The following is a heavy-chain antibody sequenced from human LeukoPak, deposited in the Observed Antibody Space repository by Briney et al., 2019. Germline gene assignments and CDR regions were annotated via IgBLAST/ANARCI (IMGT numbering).Heavy chain of an antibody. Sequence: SKTLSLTCTGSGGSISSYYWSWIRQPAGKGLEWIGRIYTSGSTNYNPSLKSRVTMSVDTSKNQFSLKLSSVTAADTAVYYCARGEWLHYYFDYWGQGTLVTVSS. CDR2: IYTSGST. V-gene: IGHV4-4*07. J-gene: IGHJ4*02. CDR1: GGSISSYY. D-gene: IGHD3-3*01. CDR3: ARGEWLHYYFDY.